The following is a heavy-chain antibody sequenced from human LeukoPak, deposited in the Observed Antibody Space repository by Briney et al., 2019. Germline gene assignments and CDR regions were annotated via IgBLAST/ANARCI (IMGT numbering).Heavy chain of an antibody. CDR1: GYTFTGYY. J-gene: IGHJ6*03. V-gene: IGHV1-2*02. Sequence: ASVKVSCKASGYTFTGYYMHWVRQAPGQGLEWMGWINPNSGGTNYAQKFQGRVTMTRDTSISTAYMELSRLRSDDTAVYYCARAPLVAPRNYYMDVWGKGTTVTVSS. D-gene: IGHD5-12*01. CDR2: INPNSGGT. CDR3: ARAPLVAPRNYYMDV.